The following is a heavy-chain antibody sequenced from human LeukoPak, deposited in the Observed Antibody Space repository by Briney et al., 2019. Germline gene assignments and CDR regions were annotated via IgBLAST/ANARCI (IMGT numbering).Heavy chain of an antibody. D-gene: IGHD3-3*01. Sequence: SETLSLTCSVSGGSISSTNCYWGWIRQPPGKGLEWIGSIHYSGSTYYNPSLKSRITISIDTSKNHFSLKLSSVSAADTAVYYCARLGAGPTYYDFWSGYSSFYFDYWGQGTLVTVSS. J-gene: IGHJ4*02. CDR2: IHYSGST. CDR3: ARLGAGPTYYDFWSGYSSFYFDY. CDR1: GGSISSTNCY. V-gene: IGHV4-39*02.